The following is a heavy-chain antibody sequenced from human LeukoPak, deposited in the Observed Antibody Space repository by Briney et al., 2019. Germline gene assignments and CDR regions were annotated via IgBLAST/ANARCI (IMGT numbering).Heavy chain of an antibody. V-gene: IGHV4-4*07. D-gene: IGHD6-13*01. CDR3: ARVLGSWYPRSWFDP. CDR1: GGSISSYY. Sequence: PSETLSLTCTVSGGSISSYYWSWIRQPAGKGLEWIGRIYTSGSTNYNPSLKSRVTMPVDTSKNQFSLKLSSVTAADTAVYYCARVLGSWYPRSWFDPWGQGTLVTVSS. J-gene: IGHJ5*02. CDR2: IYTSGST.